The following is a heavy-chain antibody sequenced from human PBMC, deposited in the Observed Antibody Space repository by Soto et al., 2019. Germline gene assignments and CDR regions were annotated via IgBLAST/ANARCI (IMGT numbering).Heavy chain of an antibody. CDR3: ARGRNWFDP. Sequence: ASEILSLTCTVSGGSISSSSYYWGWIRQPPGKGLEWIGSIYYSGSTYYNPSLKSRVTISVDTSKNQFSLKLSPVTAADTAVYYCARGRNWFDPWGQGTLVTVSS. CDR1: GGSISSSSYY. J-gene: IGHJ5*02. V-gene: IGHV4-39*01. CDR2: IYYSGST.